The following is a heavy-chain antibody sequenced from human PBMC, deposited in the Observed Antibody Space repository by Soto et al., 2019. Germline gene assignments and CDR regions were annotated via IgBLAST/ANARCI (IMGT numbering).Heavy chain of an antibody. Sequence: QVQLVESGGGVVQPGGSLRLSCAVSGFTFSTYAIHWVRQAPGKGLECVAVISSDGSVKAYADSVKGRFTISRDNSKNTLYLQMNSLRDEDTAVYSCVREGLRFAFDYWGQGTLVTVSS. CDR1: GFTFSTYA. CDR3: VREGLRFAFDY. V-gene: IGHV3-30*04. CDR2: ISSDGSVK. D-gene: IGHD5-12*01. J-gene: IGHJ4*02.